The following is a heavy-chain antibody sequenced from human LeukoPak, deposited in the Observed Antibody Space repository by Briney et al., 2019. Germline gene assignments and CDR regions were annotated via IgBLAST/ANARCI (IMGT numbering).Heavy chain of an antibody. V-gene: IGHV1-2*02. CDR3: ARADMSGYEPFDY. J-gene: IGHJ4*02. CDR2: INPNSGGT. CDR1: GYTFTGYY. Sequence: ASVKVSCKASGYTFTGYYMHWVRQAPGQGLEWMGWINPNSGGTNYAQKFQGRVTMTRDTSISTAYMELSRLRSDDTAVHYCARADMSGYEPFDYWGQGTLVTVSS. D-gene: IGHD5-12*01.